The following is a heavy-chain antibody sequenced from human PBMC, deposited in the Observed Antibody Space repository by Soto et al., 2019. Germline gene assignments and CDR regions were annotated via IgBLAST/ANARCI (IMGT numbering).Heavy chain of an antibody. J-gene: IGHJ6*02. D-gene: IGHD2-15*01. Sequence: QLQLQESGSGLVKPSQTLSLTCAVSGGSISSGGYSWSWIRQPPGKGLEWIGYIYHSGSTYYNPSLKSRVTISVDRSKNQFSLKLSSVTAADTAVYYCVRKGGTRTAYYYYGMDVWGQGTTVTVSS. CDR2: IYHSGST. CDR3: VRKGGTRTAYYYYGMDV. V-gene: IGHV4-30-2*01. CDR1: GGSISSGGYS.